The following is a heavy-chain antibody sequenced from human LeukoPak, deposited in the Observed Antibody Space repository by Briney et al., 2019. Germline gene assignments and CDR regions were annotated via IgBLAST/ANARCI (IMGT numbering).Heavy chain of an antibody. CDR3: ARWDIPTADIDY. Sequence: GGSLRLSCAASGFTFSSYGMHWVRQAPGKGLGWVAVIRFDESHRYYADSVKGRFTISRDNSKNTLFLQMNSLRAEDTALYYCARWDIPTADIDYWGQGTLVTVSS. CDR2: IRFDESHR. CDR1: GFTFSSYG. V-gene: IGHV3-33*01. D-gene: IGHD6-13*01. J-gene: IGHJ4*02.